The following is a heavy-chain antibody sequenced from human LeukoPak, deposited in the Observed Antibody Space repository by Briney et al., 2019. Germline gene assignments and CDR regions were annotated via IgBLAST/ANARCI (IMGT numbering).Heavy chain of an antibody. J-gene: IGHJ6*02. V-gene: IGHV4-39*01. CDR2: NYYSANT. CDR3: ARGGRIGYCSGGSCPRLPYYYYGMDV. Sequence: SETLSLTCTVSGVSISSRSYYWGWIRQPPGKGLELIGSNYYSANTYSNPSLKSRVTISVDTSKNQFSLKLSSVTAADTAVYYCARGGRIGYCSGGSCPRLPYYYYGMDVWGQGTTVTVSS. CDR1: GVSISSRSYY. D-gene: IGHD2-15*01.